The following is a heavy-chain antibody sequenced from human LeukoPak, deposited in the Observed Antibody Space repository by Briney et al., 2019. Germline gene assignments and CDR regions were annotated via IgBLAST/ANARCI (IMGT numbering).Heavy chain of an antibody. J-gene: IGHJ4*02. V-gene: IGHV1-18*01. CDR1: GYTFTSYG. D-gene: IGHD3-22*01. CDR2: ISAYNGNT. CDR3: AREADKYYYDSSGYCHFDY. Sequence: ASVKVSCKASGYTFTSYGIIWVRQAPGQGLEWMGWISAYNGNTNYAQKLQGRVTMTTDTSTSTAYMELRSLGSDDTAVYYCAREADKYYYDSSGYCHFDYWGQGTLVTVSS.